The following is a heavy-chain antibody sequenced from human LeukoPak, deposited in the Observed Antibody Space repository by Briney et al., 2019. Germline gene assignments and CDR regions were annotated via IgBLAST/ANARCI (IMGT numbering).Heavy chain of an antibody. V-gene: IGHV4-61*02. Sequence: TSQTLSLTCTVSGGSISSGSYYWSWIRQPAGKGLEWIGRIYTSGSTNYNPSLKSRVTMSADTSNNQFSLRLTSVTAADTAVYFCARVVAAATYYFDYWGQGSLVTVSS. D-gene: IGHD6-13*01. CDR2: IYTSGST. CDR1: GGSISSGSYY. CDR3: ARVVAAATYYFDY. J-gene: IGHJ4*02.